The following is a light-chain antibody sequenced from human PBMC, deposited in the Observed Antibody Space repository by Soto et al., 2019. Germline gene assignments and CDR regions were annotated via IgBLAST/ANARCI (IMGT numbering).Light chain of an antibody. CDR1: QDINSY. Sequence: DVQMTQSPSSLSASVGDRVTITCLASQDINSYLAWYQQNPGNAPKSLIYAASSLQTGVPSRFSGSESGTDFTLTINNLQPEDSATYYCQQYNIYPLTFGGGTKVQIK. J-gene: IGKJ4*01. CDR2: AAS. CDR3: QQYNIYPLT. V-gene: IGKV1D-16*01.